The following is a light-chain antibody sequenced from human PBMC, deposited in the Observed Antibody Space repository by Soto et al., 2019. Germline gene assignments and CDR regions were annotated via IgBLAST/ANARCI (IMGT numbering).Light chain of an antibody. J-gene: IGLJ3*02. Sequence: QSALTQPPSASGSPGQSVTFSCTGTSSDIGDYNYVSWYQQHPGKAPKLMIYEVTKRPSGVPDRFSGSKSGNTASLTVSGLQADDEADYYCSSYTSSNTVFGGGTKLTVL. CDR1: SSDIGDYNY. V-gene: IGLV2-8*01. CDR2: EVT. CDR3: SSYTSSNTV.